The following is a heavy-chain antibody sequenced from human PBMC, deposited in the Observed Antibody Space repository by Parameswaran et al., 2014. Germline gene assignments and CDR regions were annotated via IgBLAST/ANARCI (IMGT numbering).Heavy chain of an antibody. Sequence: WVRQAPGQGLEWMGIINPSGAYTMYAQKFKGRVTMTRDTSTSTVYMELSSLRSEDTAVYYCARSLGAYDSSGFYEYWGQGTLVTVSS. CDR3: ARSLGAYDSSGFYEY. J-gene: IGHJ4*02. CDR2: INPSGAYT. V-gene: IGHV1-46*01. D-gene: IGHD3-22*01.